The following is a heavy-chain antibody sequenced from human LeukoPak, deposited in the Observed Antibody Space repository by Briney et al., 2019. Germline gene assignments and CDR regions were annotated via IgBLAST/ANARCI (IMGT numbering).Heavy chain of an antibody. J-gene: IGHJ4*02. D-gene: IGHD5-18*01. CDR2: INPNSGGT. CDR1: GYTFTGYY. V-gene: IGHV1-2*06. CDR3: AREDTAMVGYYFDY. Sequence: ASVKVSCKASGYTFTGYYMHWVRQAPGQGPEWMGRINPNSGGTNYAQKFQGRVTMTRDTSISTAYMELSRLRSDDTAVYYCAREDTAMVGYYFDYWGQGTLVTVSS.